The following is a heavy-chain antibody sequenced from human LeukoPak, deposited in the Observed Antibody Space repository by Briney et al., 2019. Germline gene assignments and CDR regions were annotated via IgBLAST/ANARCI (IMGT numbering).Heavy chain of an antibody. V-gene: IGHV1-18*01. Sequence: ASVKVSCKASGYTFTSYGISWVRQAPGQGLEWMGWISAYNGNTNYAQKLQGRVTTTTDTSTSTAYMELRSLRSDDTAVYYCARDRLRYCSSTSCSPNDYWGQGTLVTVSS. CDR2: ISAYNGNT. CDR1: GYTFTSYG. CDR3: ARDRLRYCSSTSCSPNDY. J-gene: IGHJ4*02. D-gene: IGHD2-2*01.